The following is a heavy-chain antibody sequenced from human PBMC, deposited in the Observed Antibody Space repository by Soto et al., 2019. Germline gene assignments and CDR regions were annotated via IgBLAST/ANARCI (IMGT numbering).Heavy chain of an antibody. CDR3: ARGQQWLGGDF. V-gene: IGHV3-53*01. CDR2: IFSGGST. CDR1: GFTVSSNY. J-gene: IGHJ4*02. D-gene: IGHD6-19*01. Sequence: GGSLRLSCAASGFTVSSNYMSWVRQAPGQGLEWVSAIFSGGSTYYADSVKGRFTISRDNSKNTLYLQMNSLRAEDTAVYYCARGQQWLGGDFWGQGTLGTVSS.